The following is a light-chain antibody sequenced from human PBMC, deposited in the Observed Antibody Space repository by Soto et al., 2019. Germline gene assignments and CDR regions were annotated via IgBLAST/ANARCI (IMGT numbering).Light chain of an antibody. Sequence: ETVLTQSPATLSLSPGERAILSCRASQSVSNSLAWYQQKPGQAPRLLLYDASNRATGVPVRFSGSGCGTDFTLTITSREPEDFAVYYCQQRYTWPSFGPGTKVDIK. V-gene: IGKV3-11*01. CDR1: QSVSNS. CDR3: QQRYTWPS. J-gene: IGKJ3*01. CDR2: DAS.